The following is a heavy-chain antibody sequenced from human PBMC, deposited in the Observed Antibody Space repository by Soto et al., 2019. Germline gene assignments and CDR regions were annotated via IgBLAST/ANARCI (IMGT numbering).Heavy chain of an antibody. V-gene: IGHV3-23*01. J-gene: IGHJ6*03. CDR2: ISGSGGST. CDR3: AKSTRPSPGVAARGIYYYYYMDV. Sequence: EVQLLESGGGLVQPGGSLRLSCAASGFTFSSYAMSWVRQAPGKGLEWVSAISGSGGSTYYADSVKGRFTISRDNSKNTLYLQMNSLRAEDTAVYYCAKSTRPSPGVAARGIYYYYYMDVWGKGTTVTVSS. D-gene: IGHD2-15*01. CDR1: GFTFSSYA.